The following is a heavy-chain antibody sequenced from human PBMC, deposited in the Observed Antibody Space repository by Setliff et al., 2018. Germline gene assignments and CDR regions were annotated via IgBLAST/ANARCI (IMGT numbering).Heavy chain of an antibody. J-gene: IGHJ6*03. V-gene: IGHV1-69*05. D-gene: IGHD5-18*01. CDR1: GDSFSNYA. Sequence: GASVKVSCKASGDSFSNYAISWVRQAPGQGLEWMGGIIPMFGTPAYTQKFQDRVTITTDESTSTAYMELNSLTSEDTAVYYCAREGVDTRSSTDYRYYMDVWGKGTTVTVSS. CDR3: AREGVDTRSSTDYRYYMDV. CDR2: IIPMFGTP.